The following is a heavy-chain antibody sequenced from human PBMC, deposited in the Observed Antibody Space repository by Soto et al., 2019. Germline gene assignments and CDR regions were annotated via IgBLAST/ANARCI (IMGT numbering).Heavy chain of an antibody. CDR1: GFTFSSYA. CDR2: ISGSGGST. V-gene: IGHV3-23*01. J-gene: IGHJ4*02. CDR3: AKLGGALVATIKFDY. Sequence: GGSLRLSCAASGFTFSSYAMSWVRQAPGKGLEWVSAISGSGGSTYYADSVRGRFTISRDNSKNTLYLQMNSLRAEDTAVYYCAKLGGALVATIKFDYWGQGTLVTVSS. D-gene: IGHD5-12*01.